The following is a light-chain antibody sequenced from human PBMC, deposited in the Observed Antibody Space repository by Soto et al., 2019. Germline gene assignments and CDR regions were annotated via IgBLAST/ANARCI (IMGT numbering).Light chain of an antibody. V-gene: IGKV1-39*01. CDR2: AAS. J-gene: IGKJ1*01. CDR3: QQSYSTPPT. CDR1: QSISRY. Sequence: DIQMTQSPSSLSASVGDRVTITCRASQSISRYSNWYQQKPGKAPKLLIYAASSLQSGVPSRFSGSGSGTDFTLTISSLQPEDFATYYCQQSYSTPPTFGQGTMVEIK.